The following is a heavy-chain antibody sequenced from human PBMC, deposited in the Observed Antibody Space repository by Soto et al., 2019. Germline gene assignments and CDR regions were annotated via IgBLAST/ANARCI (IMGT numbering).Heavy chain of an antibody. J-gene: IGHJ6*02. V-gene: IGHV4-38-2*02. CDR2: IYHSGST. CDR1: GYSISSGYY. Sequence: KASETLSLTCAVSGYSISSGYYWGWIRQPPGKGLEWIGSIYHSGSTYYNPSLKSRVTISVDTSKNQFSLKLSSVTAADTAVYYCARDGSIAAAGDYYYYGMDVWGQGTTVTVSS. CDR3: ARDGSIAAAGDYYYYGMDV. D-gene: IGHD6-13*01.